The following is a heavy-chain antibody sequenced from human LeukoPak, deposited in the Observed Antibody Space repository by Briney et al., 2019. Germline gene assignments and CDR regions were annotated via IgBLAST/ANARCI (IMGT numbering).Heavy chain of an antibody. CDR2: ISYDGSNK. V-gene: IGHV3-30*04. Sequence: PGGSLRLSCAASGFTFSSYAMHWVRQAPGKGLEWVAVISYDGSNKYYADSVKGRFTISRDNSKNTLYLQMNSLRAEDTAVYYCARVTPYYYDSSGYYGWSGAFDYWGQGTLVTVSS. J-gene: IGHJ4*02. CDR1: GFTFSSYA. D-gene: IGHD3-22*01. CDR3: ARVTPYYYDSSGYYGWSGAFDY.